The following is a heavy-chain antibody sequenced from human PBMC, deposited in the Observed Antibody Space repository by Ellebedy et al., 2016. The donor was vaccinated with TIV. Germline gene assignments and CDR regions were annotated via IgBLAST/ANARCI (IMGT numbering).Heavy chain of an antibody. J-gene: IGHJ3*02. D-gene: IGHD3-16*01. CDR2: ISNSGGST. CDR1: GFTFRSFA. Sequence: GESLKISCSASGFTFRSFAMSWVRLAPGTGLEWVSSISNSGGSTYYADPVKGQFTISRDNSKTTLYLQMKSLRAEDTARYYGARDPGGVGPAFDIWGQGTMVIVSS. CDR3: ARDPGGVGPAFDI. V-gene: IGHV3-23*01.